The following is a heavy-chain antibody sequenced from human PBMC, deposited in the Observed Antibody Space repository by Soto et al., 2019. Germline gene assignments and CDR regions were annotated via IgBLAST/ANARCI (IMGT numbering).Heavy chain of an antibody. CDR2: IYYSGRT. Sequence: SETLSLTCIVSVESISSSSYYWGWIRQPPGKGLEWIGSIYYSGRTYYNPSFKSRVTISIETSKNQFSLKLSSVTATDTAVYYCARQRTTVVTQAYFDHWGQGALVT. CDR1: VESISSSSYY. V-gene: IGHV4-39*01. D-gene: IGHD2-21*02. J-gene: IGHJ4*02. CDR3: ARQRTTVVTQAYFDH.